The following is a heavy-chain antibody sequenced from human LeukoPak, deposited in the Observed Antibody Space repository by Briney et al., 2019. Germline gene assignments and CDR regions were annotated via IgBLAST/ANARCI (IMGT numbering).Heavy chain of an antibody. V-gene: IGHV4-31*03. CDR3: ARAPIVDTAMVKAAFDI. Sequence: PSETLSLTCTVSGGSISSGGYYWSWIRQHPGKGLEWIGYIYYSGSTYYNPSLKSRVTISVDTSKNQFSLKLSSVTAADTAVYYCARAPIVDTAMVKAAFDIWGQGTMVTVSS. J-gene: IGHJ3*02. CDR1: GGSISSGGYY. CDR2: IYYSGST. D-gene: IGHD5-18*01.